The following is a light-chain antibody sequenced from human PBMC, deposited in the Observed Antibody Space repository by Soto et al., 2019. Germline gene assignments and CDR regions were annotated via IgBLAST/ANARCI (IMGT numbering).Light chain of an antibody. V-gene: IGKV3-11*01. J-gene: IGKJ5*01. CDR1: QSVRSN. Sequence: EIVMTQSPDTVYVSPGERATLYCRASQSVRSNLAWYQHKPGQAPRLLMYDAFNRATGIPARFSGSGSGTDFTLTISGLEPEDFAVYYCQQRSNWPPITFGQGTRL. CDR2: DAF. CDR3: QQRSNWPPIT.